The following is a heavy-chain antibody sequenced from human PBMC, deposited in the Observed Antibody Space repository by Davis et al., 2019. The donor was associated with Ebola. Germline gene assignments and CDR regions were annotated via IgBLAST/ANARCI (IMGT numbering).Heavy chain of an antibody. D-gene: IGHD1-26*01. J-gene: IGHJ5*02. Sequence: ASVKVSCKASGYTFTSYAMHWVRQAPGQRLEWMGWINAGNGNTKYSQKFQGRVTITKDTSASTAYMELSSLRSEDTAVYYCARDRVGDWFDPWGQGTLVTVSS. CDR3: ARDRVGDWFDP. CDR2: INAGNGNT. V-gene: IGHV1-3*01. CDR1: GYTFTSYA.